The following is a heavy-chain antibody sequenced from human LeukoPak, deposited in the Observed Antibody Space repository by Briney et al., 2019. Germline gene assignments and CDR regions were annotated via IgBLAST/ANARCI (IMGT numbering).Heavy chain of an antibody. J-gene: IGHJ3*02. CDR2: ISGSGGST. V-gene: IGHV3-23*01. CDR1: GFTFSSYA. CDR3: ANSRASFDI. Sequence: GGSLRLSCAASGFTFSSYAMSWVRQAPGHGLEWGSAISGSGGSTYYADSVKGRFTISRDNSKNTLYLQMNSLRAEDTAVYYCANSRASFDIWGQGTMVTVSS.